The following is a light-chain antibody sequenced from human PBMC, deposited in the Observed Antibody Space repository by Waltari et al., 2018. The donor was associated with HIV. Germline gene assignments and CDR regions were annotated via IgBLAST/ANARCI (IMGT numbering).Light chain of an antibody. CDR2: GAA. V-gene: IGKV3-20*01. CDR3: QQYGSSPCT. J-gene: IGKJ3*01. CDR1: QSVSKNY. Sequence: EIVLTQSPGTLSLSPGERATLSCRASQSVSKNYLAWYQQKSGQAPRLLIYGAASRATGIADRFSCSGSGTDFTLTISRLEPEDFAVYYCQQYGSSPCTFGPGTKVDVK.